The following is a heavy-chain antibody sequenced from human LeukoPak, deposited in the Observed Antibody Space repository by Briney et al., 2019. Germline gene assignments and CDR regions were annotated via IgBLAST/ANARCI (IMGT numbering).Heavy chain of an antibody. CDR3: ARDRYSSGWQGGFDY. J-gene: IGHJ4*02. Sequence: GGSLRLTCAASGFTFSSYGMNWVRQAPGKGLEWVSSISSSGSYIYYADSVKGRFTISRDNAKNSLYLQMNSLRAEDTAVYYCARDRYSSGWQGGFDYWGQGTLVAVSS. CDR1: GFTFSSYG. CDR2: ISSSGSYI. V-gene: IGHV3-21*01. D-gene: IGHD6-19*01.